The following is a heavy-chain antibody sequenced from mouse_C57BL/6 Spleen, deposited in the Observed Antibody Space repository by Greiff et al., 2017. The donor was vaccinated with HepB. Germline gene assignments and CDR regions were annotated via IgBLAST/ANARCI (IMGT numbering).Heavy chain of an antibody. CDR3: ARPPYDSYYAMDY. V-gene: IGHV1-64*01. J-gene: IGHJ4*01. D-gene: IGHD2-4*01. Sequence: QVQLQQPGAELVKPGASVKLSCKASGYTFTSYWMHWVKQRPGQGLEWIGMIHPNSGSTNYNEKFKSKATLTVDKSASTAYMQLSSLTSEDSAVYYSARPPYDSYYAMDYWGQGTSVTVSS. CDR1: GYTFTSYW. CDR2: IHPNSGST.